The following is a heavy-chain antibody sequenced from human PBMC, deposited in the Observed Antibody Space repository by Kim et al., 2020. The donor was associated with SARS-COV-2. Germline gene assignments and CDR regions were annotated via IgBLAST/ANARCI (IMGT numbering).Heavy chain of an antibody. J-gene: IGHJ4*01. CDR3: ARVSYDFWSGYTPHFDY. D-gene: IGHD3-3*01. V-gene: IGHV4-59*01. CDR1: GGSISSYY. Sequence: SETLSLTCTVSGGSISSYYWSWIRQPPGKGLEWIGYIYYSGSTNYNPSLKSRVTISVDTSKNQFSLKLSSVTAADTAVYYCARVSYDFWSGYTPHFDYWG. CDR2: IYYSGST.